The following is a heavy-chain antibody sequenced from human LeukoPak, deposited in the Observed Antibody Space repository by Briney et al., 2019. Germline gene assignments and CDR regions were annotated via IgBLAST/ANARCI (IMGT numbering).Heavy chain of an antibody. CDR1: GFTFSSHS. CDR3: ARWRGLQSEFDC. J-gene: IGHJ4*01. V-gene: IGHV3-7*01. D-gene: IGHD5-24*01. CDR2: IGLDGAQK. Sequence: GGSLRLSCAASGFTFSSHSMGWVRQAPGKGLECVATIGLDGAQKDFVDSVKGRFTLSRDNAKNSPFLEMNRLRVEDTAVYYCARWRGLQSEFDCWGHGTLVTVCS.